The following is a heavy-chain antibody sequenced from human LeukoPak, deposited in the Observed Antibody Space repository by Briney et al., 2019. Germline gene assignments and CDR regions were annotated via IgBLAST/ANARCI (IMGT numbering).Heavy chain of an antibody. J-gene: IGHJ5*02. CDR1: GFTFSNAG. Sequence: NPGGSLRLSCAASGFTFSNAGMTWVRQAPGKGLEWVGRIKSKTDGEATDYAAPVKGRFIISRDDSKNTMYLQMSSLKIEATAVYYCTTAYIESRPWGQGTLVTVSS. CDR2: IKSKTDGEAT. CDR3: TTAYIESRP. V-gene: IGHV3-15*01. D-gene: IGHD5-12*01.